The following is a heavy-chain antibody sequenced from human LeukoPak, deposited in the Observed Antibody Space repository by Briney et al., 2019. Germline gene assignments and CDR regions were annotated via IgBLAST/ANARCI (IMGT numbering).Heavy chain of an antibody. CDR3: AIMHGYYDGSGYWVQ. J-gene: IGHJ1*01. CDR1: GFSLSSYW. V-gene: IGHV3-74*01. CDR2: INSDGSTT. D-gene: IGHD3-22*01. Sequence: GGSLRLSCAASGFSLSSYWMHWVRQAPGKGLVWVSRINSDGSTTNYADSVKGRFTISRDNAKNTLYLQMNSLRDEDTALYYCAIMHGYYDGSGYWVQWGQGTLVTVSS.